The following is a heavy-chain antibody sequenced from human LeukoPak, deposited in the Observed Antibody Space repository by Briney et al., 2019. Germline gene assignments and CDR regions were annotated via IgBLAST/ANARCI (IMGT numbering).Heavy chain of an antibody. CDR3: VRDIQGWFDP. J-gene: IGHJ5*02. V-gene: IGHV3-74*01. Sequence: GGSLRLSCAASGFSFGSYWMNWVRQPPGKGLVWASQINNGGSNTNYADSVKGRFTISRDNAKNTLYLQMDSLRAEDTAVYYCVRDIQGWFDPWGQGTLVTVSS. CDR1: GFSFGSYW. CDR2: INNGGSNT.